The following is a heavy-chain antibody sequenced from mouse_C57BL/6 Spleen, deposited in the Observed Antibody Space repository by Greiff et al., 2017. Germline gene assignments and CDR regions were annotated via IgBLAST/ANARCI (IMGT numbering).Heavy chain of an antibody. V-gene: IGHV5-9*01. CDR1: GFTFSSYT. CDR2: ISGGGGNT. Sequence: DVMLVESGGGLVKPGGSLKLSCAASGFTFSSYTMSWVRQTPEKRLAWVATISGGGGNTYYPDSVKGRFTISRDNAKNTLYLQMSSLRSEDTALYYCARRRGSSGYLYYFDYWGQGTTLTVSS. J-gene: IGHJ2*01. CDR3: ARRRGSSGYLYYFDY. D-gene: IGHD3-2*02.